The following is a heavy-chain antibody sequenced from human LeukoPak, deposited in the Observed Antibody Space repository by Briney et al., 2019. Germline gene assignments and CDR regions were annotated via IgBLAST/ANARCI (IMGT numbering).Heavy chain of an antibody. V-gene: IGHV4-34*01. CDR2: IHPSGIF. D-gene: IGHD5-24*01. J-gene: IGHJ4*02. CDR3: ARGRDRSKAGDH. CDR1: GGSCDDYY. Sequence: SETLSLTCAVYGGSCDDYYCSWLRQPPGKGLEWIGEIHPSGIFYYNSSLLSRVAISIDTSKSQFSLRLTSVTAADTAFYYCARGRDRSKAGDHWGQGSLVTVSS.